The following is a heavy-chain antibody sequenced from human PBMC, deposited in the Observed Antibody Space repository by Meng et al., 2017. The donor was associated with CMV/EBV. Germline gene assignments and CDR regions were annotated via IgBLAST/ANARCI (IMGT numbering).Heavy chain of an antibody. V-gene: IGHV1-69*04. CDR2: FIPMFNIT. Sequence: SVKVSCKASGGSFSNYPINWVRQAPGQGLEWMGRFIPMFNITGFAQRFQGRVSITADTSTSTGYMELSRLTSEDTAVYYCARDLGSWGQGTLVTVSS. CDR1: GGSFSNYP. CDR3: ARDLGS. D-gene: IGHD2-15*01. J-gene: IGHJ5*02.